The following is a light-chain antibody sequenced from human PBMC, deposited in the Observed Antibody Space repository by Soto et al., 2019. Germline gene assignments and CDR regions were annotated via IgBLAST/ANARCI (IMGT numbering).Light chain of an antibody. J-gene: IGLJ1*01. CDR1: MLTNKF. CDR3: YSATDDHYV. Sequence: SYELTQPSSVSVSPGQTANITCSGDMLTNKFARWFQQRPGQAPVLLIYKDSGLPSGIPVRFSGSSSGTTVTLTISGAQVEDEADYYCYSATDDHYVFGTGTKLTVL. CDR2: KDS. V-gene: IGLV3-27*01.